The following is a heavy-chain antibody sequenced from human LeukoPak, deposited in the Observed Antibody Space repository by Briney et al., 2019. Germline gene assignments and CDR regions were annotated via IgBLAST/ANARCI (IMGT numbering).Heavy chain of an antibody. CDR1: GFTFSSYG. D-gene: IGHD3-10*02. Sequence: GGSLRLSCAASGFTFSSYGMHWVRQAPGKGLEWVAVISYDGSNKYYADSVKGRFTISRGNSKNTLYLQMNSLRAEDTAVYYCAKECSGSYYYYYYGMDVWGKGTTVTVSS. CDR3: AKECSGSYYYYYYGMDV. J-gene: IGHJ6*04. CDR2: ISYDGSNK. V-gene: IGHV3-30*18.